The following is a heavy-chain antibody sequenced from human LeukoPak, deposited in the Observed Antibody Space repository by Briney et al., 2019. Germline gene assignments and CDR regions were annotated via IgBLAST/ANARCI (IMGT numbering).Heavy chain of an antibody. CDR3: ARLDSATYPRVYAFDI. CDR2: IYYSGST. D-gene: IGHD3-9*01. J-gene: IGHJ3*02. Sequence: KPSETLSLTCTVSGGSISSSSYYWGWIRQPPGKGLEWIGYIYYSGSTNYNPSLKSRLTISIDTSKDQFSLRLSSVTAADTAVYYCARLDSATYPRVYAFDIWGQGTMVIVAS. V-gene: IGHV4-61*05. CDR1: GGSISSSSYY.